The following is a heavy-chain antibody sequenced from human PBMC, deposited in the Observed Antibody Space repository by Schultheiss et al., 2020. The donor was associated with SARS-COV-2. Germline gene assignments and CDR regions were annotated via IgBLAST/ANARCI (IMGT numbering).Heavy chain of an antibody. CDR3: ARDVYYDILTGYSGSAAFDY. J-gene: IGHJ4*02. Sequence: GGSLRLSCAASGFTFSSYSMNWVRQAPGKGLEWVSSISSSSSYIYYADSVKGRFTISRDNAKNSLYLQMNSLRAEDTAVYYCARDVYYDILTGYSGSAAFDYWGQGTLVTVSS. CDR1: GFTFSSYS. V-gene: IGHV3-21*01. D-gene: IGHD3-9*01. CDR2: ISSSSSYI.